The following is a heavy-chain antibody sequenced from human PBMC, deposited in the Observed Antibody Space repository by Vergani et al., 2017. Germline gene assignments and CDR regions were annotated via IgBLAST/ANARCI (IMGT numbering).Heavy chain of an antibody. J-gene: IGHJ5*02. D-gene: IGHD6-13*01. CDR2: IYYSGST. CDR1: GFTFSSYSMN. CDR3: ARTAYSSTSFDP. Sequence: VQLVESGGGLVQPGGSLRLSCAASGFTFSSYSMNWVRQAPGKGLEWIGSIYYSGSTYYNPSLKSRVTISVDTSKNQFSLKLSSVTAADTAVYYCARTAYSSTSFDPWGQGTLVTVSS. V-gene: IGHV4-59*05.